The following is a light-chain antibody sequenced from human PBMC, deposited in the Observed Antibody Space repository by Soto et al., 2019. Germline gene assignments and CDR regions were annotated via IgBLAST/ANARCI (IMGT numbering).Light chain of an antibody. CDR3: AAWDDSLNGPVV. Sequence: QPVLTQPPSASGTPGQRVTISCSGSSSNIGSNRVNWYQQLPGTAPKLLIYSNDQRPSGVPDRFSGSKSGTSASLAISGLQSEDEADYYCAAWDDSLNGPVVFGGGTKLTVL. V-gene: IGLV1-44*01. J-gene: IGLJ2*01. CDR1: SSNIGSNR. CDR2: SND.